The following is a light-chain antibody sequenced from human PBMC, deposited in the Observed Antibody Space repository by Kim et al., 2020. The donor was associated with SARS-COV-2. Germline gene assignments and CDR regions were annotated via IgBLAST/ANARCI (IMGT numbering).Light chain of an antibody. J-gene: IGKJ5*01. CDR3: QQYNDWPSIT. CDR1: QTVVNN. CDR2: AAS. V-gene: IGKV3-15*01. Sequence: SPGEIVPLSCRAGQTVVNNLAWYQQKLGQAPRLLLYAASTRANGIAVRFSGSGSGTDFTLTITSLQSEDSAVYYCQQYNDWPSITFGRGTRLEIK.